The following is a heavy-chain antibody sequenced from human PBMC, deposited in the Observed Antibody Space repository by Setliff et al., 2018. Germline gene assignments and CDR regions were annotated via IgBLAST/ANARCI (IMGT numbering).Heavy chain of an antibody. CDR1: GYTFTNYH. D-gene: IGHD3-16*02. CDR3: ARVPVQMYVWGSYRYLDY. V-gene: IGHV1-46*01. Sequence: ASVKVSCKASGYTFTNYHMHWVRQAPGQGLEWMGIINPSGGRTSYAQKFQGRVTMTTDTSTSTAYMELRSLRSDDTAVYYCARVPVQMYVWGSYRYLDYWGQGTLVTVSS. J-gene: IGHJ4*02. CDR2: INPSGGRT.